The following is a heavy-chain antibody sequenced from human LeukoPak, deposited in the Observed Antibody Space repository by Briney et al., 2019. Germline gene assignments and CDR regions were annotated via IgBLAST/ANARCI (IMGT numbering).Heavy chain of an antibody. CDR2: TYYRSKWYN. J-gene: IGHJ5*02. Sequence: SQTLSLTCAISGDSVSSNSAACNWIRQSPSRGLEWLGRTYYRSKWYNDYAVSVKSRITINPDTSKNQFSLQLNSVTPEDTAVYYCARDLDRRAHNWNLREVGFDPWGQGTLVTVSS. CDR1: GDSVSSNSAA. D-gene: IGHD1-20*01. V-gene: IGHV6-1*01. CDR3: ARDLDRRAHNWNLREVGFDP.